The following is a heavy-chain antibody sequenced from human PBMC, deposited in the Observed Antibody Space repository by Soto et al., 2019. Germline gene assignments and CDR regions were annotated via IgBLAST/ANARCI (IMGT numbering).Heavy chain of an antibody. J-gene: IGHJ5*02. Sequence: PSETLSLTCTVSGGSISSYYWIWIRQPPGKGLEWSGYIYYSGSTNYNPSLKSRVTISVDKSKNQFSLKLSSVTAADTAVYYCARQPPPAIPIFGVVNERSDAPFDPWGQGTLVTVSS. CDR1: GGSISSYY. CDR3: ARQPPPAIPIFGVVNERSDAPFDP. D-gene: IGHD3-3*01. V-gene: IGHV4-59*08. CDR2: IYYSGST.